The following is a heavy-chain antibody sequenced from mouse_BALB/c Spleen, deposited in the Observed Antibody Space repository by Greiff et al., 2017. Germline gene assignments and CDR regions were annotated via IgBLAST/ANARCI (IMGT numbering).Heavy chain of an antibody. Sequence: VKVVESGPGLVAPSQSLSITCTVSGFSLTSYDISWIRQPPGKGLEWLGVIWTGGGTNYNSAFMSRLSISKDNSKSQVFLKMNSLQTDDTAIYYCVRAGYAMDYWGQGTSVTVSS. J-gene: IGHJ4*01. CDR2: IWTGGGT. CDR3: VRAGYAMDY. V-gene: IGHV2-9-2*01. CDR1: GFSLTSYD.